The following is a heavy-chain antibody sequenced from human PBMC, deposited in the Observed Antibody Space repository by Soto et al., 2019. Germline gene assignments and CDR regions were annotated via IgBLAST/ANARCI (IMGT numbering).Heavy chain of an antibody. CDR2: INAGNGNT. CDR1: GYTFTSYA. Sequence: QVQLVQSGAEVKKPGASVKVSCKASGYTFTSYAMHWVRQAPGQRLEWMGWINAGNGNTKYSQKFQGRVTITRDTSASTAYMELSSLRSEDTAVYYCARSRITIFGVVIRPFDYWGQGTLVTVSS. D-gene: IGHD3-3*01. J-gene: IGHJ4*02. CDR3: ARSRITIFGVVIRPFDY. V-gene: IGHV1-3*01.